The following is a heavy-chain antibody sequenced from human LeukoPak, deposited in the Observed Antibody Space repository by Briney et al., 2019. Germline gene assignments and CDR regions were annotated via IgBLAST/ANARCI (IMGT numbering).Heavy chain of an antibody. J-gene: IGHJ4*02. CDR3: ARDLPATASYTFDY. D-gene: IGHD2-21*02. V-gene: IGHV3-21*01. CDR1: GFTISSYS. CDR2: ISSSSSYI. Sequence: PGGSLRLSCVASGFTISSYSMNWVRQAPGKGLEWVSSISSSSSYIYYADSVKGRFTISRDNAKKSLYLQMNSLRAEDTAVYYCARDLPATASYTFDYWGQGTLVTVSS.